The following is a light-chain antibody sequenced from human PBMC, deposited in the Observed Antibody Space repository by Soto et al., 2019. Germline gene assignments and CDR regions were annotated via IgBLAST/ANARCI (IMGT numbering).Light chain of an antibody. J-gene: IGKJ1*01. CDR3: QQSYSFPPT. Sequence: DIPMSQSPSSLSASVGDRVTITCRISQSISRYLNWYQQKPGKALKLLIYAASSLQSGVPSRFSGSGSGTDFTLVISTLQPEVCGTYYCQQSYSFPPTFGQGTNVEIK. V-gene: IGKV1-39*01. CDR2: AAS. CDR1: QSISRY.